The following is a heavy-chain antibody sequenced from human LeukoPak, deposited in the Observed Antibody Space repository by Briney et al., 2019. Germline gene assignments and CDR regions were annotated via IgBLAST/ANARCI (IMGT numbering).Heavy chain of an antibody. CDR3: ARVGHWAGDHFDY. Sequence: MTSETLSLTCTVSGGSISSSSYYWGWIRQPPGKGLEWIGSIYYSGSTYYNPSLKSRVTISVDTSKNQFSLKLSSVTAADTAVYYCARVGHWAGDHFDYWGQGTLVTVSS. CDR1: GGSISSSSYY. V-gene: IGHV4-39*07. J-gene: IGHJ4*02. D-gene: IGHD2-21*02. CDR2: IYYSGST.